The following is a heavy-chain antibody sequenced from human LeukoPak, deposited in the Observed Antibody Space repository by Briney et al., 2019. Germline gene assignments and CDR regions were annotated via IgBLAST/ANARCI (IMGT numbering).Heavy chain of an antibody. Sequence: TETLSLTCTVSGDSISSSNWWNWVRLPPGKGLDWIGEISHTGSTKYSPSLKDRVTISKDNSKNQFSLKLNSVTAADTATYYCTRSSGWWSLDYWGQGALVTVSS. CDR2: ISHTGST. CDR3: TRSSGWWSLDY. D-gene: IGHD6-19*01. J-gene: IGHJ4*02. CDR1: GDSISSSNW. V-gene: IGHV4-4*02.